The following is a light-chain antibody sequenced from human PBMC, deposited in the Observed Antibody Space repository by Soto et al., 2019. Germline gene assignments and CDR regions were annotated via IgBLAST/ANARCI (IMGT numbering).Light chain of an antibody. Sequence: EIVLTQSPGTLSLSPGERATLSCRASQSVSSNNLAWYHQRPGQAPRVVIYGASTRATGIPERFSGSGSGTDFPLTISRLEPEDFAVYYCQQYGRSPFTFGPGTKVDIK. J-gene: IGKJ3*01. CDR2: GAS. CDR1: QSVSSNN. CDR3: QQYGRSPFT. V-gene: IGKV3-20*01.